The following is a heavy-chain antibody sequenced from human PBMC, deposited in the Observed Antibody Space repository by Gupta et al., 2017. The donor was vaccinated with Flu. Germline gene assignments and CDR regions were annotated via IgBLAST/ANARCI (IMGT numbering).Heavy chain of an antibody. Sequence: GKGLEWVANIKQDGSEKYYVDSVEGRFTISRDNAKNSLYLQMNSLRAEDTAVYYCARLCYDFWSGGAYWFDPWGQGTRVTVSS. D-gene: IGHD3-3*01. V-gene: IGHV3-7*01. CDR2: IKQDGSEK. CDR3: ARLCYDFWSGGAYWFDP. J-gene: IGHJ5*02.